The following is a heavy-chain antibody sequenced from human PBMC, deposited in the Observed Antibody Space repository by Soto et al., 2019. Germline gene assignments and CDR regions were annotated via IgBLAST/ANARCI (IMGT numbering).Heavy chain of an antibody. V-gene: IGHV4-34*01. CDR2: INHSGST. J-gene: IGHJ4*02. D-gene: IGHD5-18*01. CDR1: GGSFSGYY. CDR3: ARVPRNSYGYGGY. Sequence: SETLSLTCAVYGGSFSGYYWSWIRQPPGKGLEWIGEINHSGSTNYNPSLKSRVTISVDTSKNQFSLKLSSVTAADTAVYYCARVPRNSYGYGGYWGQGTLVTVSS.